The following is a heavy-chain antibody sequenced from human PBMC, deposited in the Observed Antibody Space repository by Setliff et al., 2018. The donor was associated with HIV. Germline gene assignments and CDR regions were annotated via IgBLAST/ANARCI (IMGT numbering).Heavy chain of an antibody. D-gene: IGHD2-21*02. Sequence: SETLSLTCAVYGGSFSGYYWSWIRQPPGKGLEWIGEINHSGSTNYNPSLKSRVTISADPSKNQFSLKLSSVTAADTAVYYCASTPIYCGGDCYLFDYWGQGTLVTVSS. CDR3: ASTPIYCGGDCYLFDY. V-gene: IGHV4-34*01. CDR2: INHSGST. J-gene: IGHJ4*02. CDR1: GGSFSGYY.